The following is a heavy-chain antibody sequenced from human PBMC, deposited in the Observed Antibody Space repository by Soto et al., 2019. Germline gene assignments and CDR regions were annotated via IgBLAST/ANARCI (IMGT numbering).Heavy chain of an antibody. D-gene: IGHD2-2*01. CDR3: ARGPGGEYCSSTSCSGFGYYYYYYMDV. CDR1: GYTFTSYD. V-gene: IGHV1-8*01. CDR2: MNPNSGNT. Sequence: QVQLVQSGAEVKKPGASVKVSCKASGYTFTSYDINWVRQATGQGLEWMGWMNPNSGNTGYAQKFQGRVTMTRNTAISTAYMELSSLRSEDTAVYYCARGPGGEYCSSTSCSGFGYYYYYYMDVWGKGTTVTVSS. J-gene: IGHJ6*03.